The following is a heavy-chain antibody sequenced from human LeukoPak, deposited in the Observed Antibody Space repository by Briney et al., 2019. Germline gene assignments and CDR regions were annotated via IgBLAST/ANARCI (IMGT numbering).Heavy chain of an antibody. CDR1: GFTFSSYS. V-gene: IGHV3-21*01. CDR2: ISSSSSYI. Sequence: PGGSLRLSCAASGFTFSSYSMNWVRQAPGKGLEWVSSISSSSSYIYYADSVKGRFTISRDNAKNSLYLQMNSLRAEDTAVYYCASRPYDSSGYWGFDWFDPWGQGTLVTVSS. CDR3: ASRPYDSSGYWGFDWFDP. D-gene: IGHD3-22*01. J-gene: IGHJ5*02.